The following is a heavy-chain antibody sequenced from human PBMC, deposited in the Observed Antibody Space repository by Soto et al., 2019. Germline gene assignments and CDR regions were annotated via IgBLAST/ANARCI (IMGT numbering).Heavy chain of an antibody. CDR2: LYYTGTT. J-gene: IGHJ6*02. D-gene: IGHD6-6*01. CDR1: GGSIDDHY. CDR3: ARGLGSLSSRADV. V-gene: IGHV4-59*11. Sequence: SETLSLTCTVSGGSIDDHYWSWIRQPPGKGLEWIAFLYYTGTTSYNPSLMSRVTISVDTSKTQFSLKLNSVTAADTAVYYCARGLGSLSSRADVWGQGTTVTVSS.